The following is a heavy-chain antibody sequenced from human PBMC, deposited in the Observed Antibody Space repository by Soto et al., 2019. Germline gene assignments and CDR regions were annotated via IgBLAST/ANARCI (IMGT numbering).Heavy chain of an antibody. Sequence: QVQLVQSGAEVKKPGASVKVSCKASGYTFTSYDINWVRQATGQGLEWMGWMNPNSANTGSAQTFQVRVTMACNTYISTAYMELSSLSSEDSGVYYCAREGVRGMDVWGKGYTVTVSS. D-gene: IGHD3-16*01. CDR1: GYTFTSYD. V-gene: IGHV1-8*01. J-gene: IGHJ6*04. CDR3: AREGVRGMDV. CDR2: MNPNSANT.